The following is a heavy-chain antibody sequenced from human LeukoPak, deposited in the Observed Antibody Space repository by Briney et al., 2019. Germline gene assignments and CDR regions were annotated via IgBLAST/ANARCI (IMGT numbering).Heavy chain of an antibody. CDR1: GFRVSDYY. Sequence: PGGSLRLSCAVSGFRVSDYYMSWVRQAPGKGLEWVGLIRDSGGAFYADFARGRFAISRDESENTLYLQMNSLRVEDTDVYFCARDRAANQDWVEFDPWGQGTPVIVSS. D-gene: IGHD3/OR15-3a*01. CDR3: ARDRAANQDWVEFDP. CDR2: IRDSGGA. J-gene: IGHJ5*02. V-gene: IGHV3-66*03.